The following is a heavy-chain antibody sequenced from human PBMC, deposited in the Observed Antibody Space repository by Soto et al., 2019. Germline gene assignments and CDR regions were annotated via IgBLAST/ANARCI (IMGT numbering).Heavy chain of an antibody. CDR2: ISWNSGSI. CDR1: GFTFDDYA. CDR3: AKDMVAESWGFGAFDI. D-gene: IGHD6-13*01. J-gene: IGHJ3*02. V-gene: IGHV3-9*01. Sequence: EVQLVESGGGLVQPGRSLRLSCAASGFTFDDYAMHWVRQAPGKGLEWVSGISWNSGSIGYADSVKGRFTISRDNAKNSLYLQMNSLRAEDTALYYCAKDMVAESWGFGAFDIWGQGTMVTVSS.